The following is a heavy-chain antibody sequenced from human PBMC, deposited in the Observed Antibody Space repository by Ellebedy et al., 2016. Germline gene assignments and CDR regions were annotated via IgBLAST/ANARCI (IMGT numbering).Heavy chain of an antibody. CDR2: ISYDGSNK. J-gene: IGHJ4*02. V-gene: IGHV3-30*18. CDR1: GFSFSRYG. CDR3: AKLSSTNSFFDY. D-gene: IGHD2-2*01. Sequence: GESLKISXAASGFSFSRYGMHWVRQAPGKGLDWVAVISYDGSNKYYADSVKGRFTISRDNSKNTLYLETNSLRAEDTAIYYCAKLSSTNSFFDYWGQGALVTVSS.